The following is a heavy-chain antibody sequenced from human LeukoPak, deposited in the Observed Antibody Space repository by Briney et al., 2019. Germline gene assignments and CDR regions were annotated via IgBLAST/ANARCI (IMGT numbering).Heavy chain of an antibody. CDR3: ARLMWELPPHYYYMDV. Sequence: GVLRLSCAASGFTFDDYGMSWVRQAPGKGLGWVAGIHWNGGSTGYVDSVKGRFTISRDNAKNSLYLQMNSLRVEDTALYYCARLMWELPPHYYYMDVWGKGTTVTISS. V-gene: IGHV3-20*04. CDR1: GFTFDDYG. J-gene: IGHJ6*03. CDR2: IHWNGGST. D-gene: IGHD1-26*01.